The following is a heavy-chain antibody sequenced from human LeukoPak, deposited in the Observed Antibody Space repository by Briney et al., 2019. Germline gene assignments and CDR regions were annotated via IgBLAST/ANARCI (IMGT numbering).Heavy chain of an antibody. CDR2: ISAYNGNT. V-gene: IGHV1-18*01. CDR1: GYTFTSYG. D-gene: IGHD6-13*01. CDR3: ARASSSWPPYYYMDV. J-gene: IGHJ6*03. Sequence: EASVKVSCKASGYTFTSYGISWVRQAPGQGLEWMGWISAYNGNTNYAQKLQGRVTMTTDTSTSTAYMELRSLRSDDTAVYYCARASSSWPPYYYMDVWGKGTTVTISS.